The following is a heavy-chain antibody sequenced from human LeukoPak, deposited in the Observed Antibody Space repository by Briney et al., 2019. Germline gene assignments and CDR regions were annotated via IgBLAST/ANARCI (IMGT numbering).Heavy chain of an antibody. V-gene: IGHV3-23*01. CDR1: GGPFSSYA. J-gene: IGHJ4*02. Sequence: PGGSLRLSCVDSGGPFSSYAMSWVRQVPGKGLEWVSGISDNGGSTYYADSVKGRFTISRDNSKNTLYLQMNSLRVEDTAIYYCASRQGLGWHYVNWGQGTLVTVSS. CDR2: ISDNGGST. D-gene: IGHD3-10*02. CDR3: ASRQGLGWHYVN.